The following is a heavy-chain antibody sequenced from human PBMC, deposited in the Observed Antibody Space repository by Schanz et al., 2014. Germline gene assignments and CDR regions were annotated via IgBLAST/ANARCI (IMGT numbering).Heavy chain of an antibody. CDR1: EFTFTTYA. Sequence: QVQLVESGGGLVKPGGSLRLSCAASEFTFTTYAMHWVRQAPGKGLEWVAFIRYDGNNKYYADSVKGRFTISRDNSENTVFLQMNSLRAEDTAVYYCARGDISLSYWYFDLWGRGTLVTVSS. CDR3: ARGDISLSYWYFDL. D-gene: IGHD3-16*01. V-gene: IGHV3-30*02. CDR2: IRYDGNNK. J-gene: IGHJ2*01.